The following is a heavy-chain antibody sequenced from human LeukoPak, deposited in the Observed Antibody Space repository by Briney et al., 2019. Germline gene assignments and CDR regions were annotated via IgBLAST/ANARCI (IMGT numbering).Heavy chain of an antibody. V-gene: IGHV3-30*14. CDR1: GFTFRSYA. J-gene: IGHJ3*02. CDR3: ARALNGFDI. CDR2: ISYDGSSK. Sequence: GGSLRLSCAASGFTFRSYALHWVRQAPGKGLEWVAVISYDGSSKYYADSVKGRFTISRDNSRNTLYLQMNSLRAEDTAVYYCARALNGFDIWGPGTLVTVSS.